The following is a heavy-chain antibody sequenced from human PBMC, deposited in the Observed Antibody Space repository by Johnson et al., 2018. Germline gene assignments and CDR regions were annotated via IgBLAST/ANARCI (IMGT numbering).Heavy chain of an antibody. CDR3: ARDGTYYDCSGYYYYAFDI. CDR1: GFTFSSYS. Sequence: VQLVESGGGLVQPGGSLRLSCAASGFTFSSYSMNWVRQAPGKGLEWVSYISSSSSTIYYADSVKGRFTISRDKSKNSLYLQMNSLRAEDTAVYFCARDGTYYDCSGYYYYAFDIWGQGTMVTVSS. V-gene: IGHV3-48*01. D-gene: IGHD3-22*01. J-gene: IGHJ3*02. CDR2: ISSSSSTI.